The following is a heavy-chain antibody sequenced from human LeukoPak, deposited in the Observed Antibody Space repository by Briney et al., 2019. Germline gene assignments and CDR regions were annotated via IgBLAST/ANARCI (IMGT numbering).Heavy chain of an antibody. CDR3: ARDRYNWNYGDYYYYMDV. D-gene: IGHD1-7*01. V-gene: IGHV3-53*01. CDR1: GFTVSSNY. CDR2: TYSGGST. Sequence: PGGSLRLSCAASGFTVSSNYMSWVRQAPGKGLEWVSVTYSGGSTYYADSVKGRFTISRDNSKNTLYLQMNSLRAEDTAVYYCARDRYNWNYGDYYYYMDVWGKGTTVTVSS. J-gene: IGHJ6*03.